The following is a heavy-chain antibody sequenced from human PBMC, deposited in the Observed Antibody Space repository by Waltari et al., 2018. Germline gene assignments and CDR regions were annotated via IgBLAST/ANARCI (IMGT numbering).Heavy chain of an antibody. CDR2: IRSKAYGGTT. Sequence: EVQLVESGGGLVQPGRSLRRSCTASGFTFGDYAMSWVRQAPGKGRDWVGFIRSKAYGGTTEYAASVKGRFTISRDDSKSIAYLQMNSLKTEDTAVYYCTSSNLGYWGQGTLVTVSS. V-gene: IGHV3-49*04. J-gene: IGHJ4*02. CDR1: GFTFGDYA. CDR3: TSSNLGY. D-gene: IGHD3-3*01.